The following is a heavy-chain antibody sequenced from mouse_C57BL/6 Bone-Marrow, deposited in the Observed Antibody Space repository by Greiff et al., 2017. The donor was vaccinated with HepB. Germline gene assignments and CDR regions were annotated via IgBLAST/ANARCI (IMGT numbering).Heavy chain of an antibody. CDR1: GFTFSDYG. Sequence: EVQVVESGGGLVQPGGSLKLSCAASGFTFSDYGMAWVRQAPRKGPEWVAFISNLAYSIYYADTVTGRFTISRENAKNTLYLEMSSLRSEDTAMYYCARQGDGYHGAMDYWGQGTSVTVSS. CDR2: ISNLAYSI. CDR3: ARQGDGYHGAMDY. V-gene: IGHV5-15*01. J-gene: IGHJ4*01. D-gene: IGHD2-3*01.